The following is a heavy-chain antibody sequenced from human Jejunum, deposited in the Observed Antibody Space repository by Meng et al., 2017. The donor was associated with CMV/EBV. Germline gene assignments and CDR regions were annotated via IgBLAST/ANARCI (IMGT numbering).Heavy chain of an antibody. J-gene: IGHJ3*01. CDR2: ISPTSVYR. V-gene: IGHV3-21*06. Sequence: KSYGMNWVRQAPGKGLEWVSSISPTSVYRYYAESLQGRFTISRDNANNSVYLQLNSLRAEDTAVYYCARRSCTTMFCESRDAFDVWGQGTMVTVSS. CDR1: KSYG. D-gene: IGHD3-9*01. CDR3: ARRSCTTMFCESRDAFDV.